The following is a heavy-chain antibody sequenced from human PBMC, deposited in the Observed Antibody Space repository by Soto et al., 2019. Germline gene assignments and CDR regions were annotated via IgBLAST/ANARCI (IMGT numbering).Heavy chain of an antibody. J-gene: IGHJ4*02. CDR2: ISYDGSNK. CDR1: GFTFSSYG. Sequence: HPGGSLRLSCAASGFTFSSYGMHWVRQAPGKGLEWVAVISYDGSNKYYADSVKGRFTISRDNSKNTLYLQMNSLRAEDTAVYYCANLGYCSGGSCYHSPYYFDYWGQGTLVTVSS. CDR3: ANLGYCSGGSCYHSPYYFDY. D-gene: IGHD2-15*01. V-gene: IGHV3-30*18.